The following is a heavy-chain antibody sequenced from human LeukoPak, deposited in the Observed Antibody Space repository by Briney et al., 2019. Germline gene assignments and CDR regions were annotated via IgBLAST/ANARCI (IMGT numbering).Heavy chain of an antibody. CDR2: IYHSGNT. Sequence: PETLSLTCAVSGYSISSGYYWGWIRQPPGKGLEWIGSIYHSGNTYYNPSLKSRVTISLHTSKNQFSLKLSSVTAADTAVYYCATGYGSGSYYFDYWGQGTLVTVSS. V-gene: IGHV4-38-2*01. J-gene: IGHJ4*02. CDR3: ATGYGSGSYYFDY. CDR1: GYSISSGYY. D-gene: IGHD3-10*01.